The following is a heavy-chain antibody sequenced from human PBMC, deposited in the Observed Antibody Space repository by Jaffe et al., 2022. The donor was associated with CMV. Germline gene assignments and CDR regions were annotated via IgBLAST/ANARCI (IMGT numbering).Heavy chain of an antibody. J-gene: IGHJ4*02. Sequence: QVQLVQSGAEVKKPGASVKVSCKASGYTFTSYYIHWVRQAPGQGLEWLGIINPSGGNTTYAQKFQGRVTMTSETSTSTVYMELSSLRSEDTAVYYCAREHESYHFDYWGQGTLVTVSS. CDR1: GYTFTSYY. V-gene: IGHV1-46*01. CDR2: INPSGGNT. D-gene: IGHD1-26*01. CDR3: AREHESYHFDY.